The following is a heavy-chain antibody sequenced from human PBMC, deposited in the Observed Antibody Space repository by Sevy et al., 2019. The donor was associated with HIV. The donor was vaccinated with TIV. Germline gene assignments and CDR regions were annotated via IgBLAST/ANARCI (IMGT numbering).Heavy chain of an antibody. Sequence: SETLSLTCTVSGGSISSGDYYWSWIRQPPGKGLEWIGYIYYSWSTYYNPSLKSRVTISVDTSKNQFSLKLSSVTAADTAVYYCARVSGRGYSGYDPLAPYYFDYWGQGTLVTVSS. D-gene: IGHD5-12*01. CDR3: ARVSGRGYSGYDPLAPYYFDY. J-gene: IGHJ4*02. V-gene: IGHV4-30-4*01. CDR1: GGSISSGDYY. CDR2: IYYSWST.